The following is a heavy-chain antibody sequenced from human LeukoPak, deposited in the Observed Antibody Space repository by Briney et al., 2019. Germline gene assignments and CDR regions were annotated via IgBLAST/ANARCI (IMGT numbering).Heavy chain of an antibody. CDR1: RFTFSSYA. CDR2: ISGSGGST. J-gene: IGHJ4*02. CDR3: AKDYRRIVGATFDY. V-gene: IGHV3-23*01. Sequence: GGSLRLSCAASRFTFSSYAMSWVRQAPGKGLEWVSAISGSGGSTYYADSVKGRFTISRDNSKNTLYLQMNSLRAEDTAVYYCAKDYRRIVGATFDYWGQGTLVTVSS. D-gene: IGHD1-26*01.